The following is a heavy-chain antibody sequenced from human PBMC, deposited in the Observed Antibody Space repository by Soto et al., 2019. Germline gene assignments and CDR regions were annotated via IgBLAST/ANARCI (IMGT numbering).Heavy chain of an antibody. Sequence: GGSLRLSCAASGFTFTDYYMSWIRQAPGKGLEWVSYISSSGSTIYYADSVRGRFTVSRDNAKSSLYLQMNSLRADDTAVYFCAKRPPGAPYERAFDQWGQGTLVTVSS. CDR1: GFTFTDYY. CDR3: AKRPPGAPYERAFDQ. J-gene: IGHJ4*02. D-gene: IGHD3-22*01. CDR2: ISSSGSTI. V-gene: IGHV3-11*01.